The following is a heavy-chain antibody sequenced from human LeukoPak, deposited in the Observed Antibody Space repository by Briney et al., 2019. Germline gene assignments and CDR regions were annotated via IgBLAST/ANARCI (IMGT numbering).Heavy chain of an antibody. V-gene: IGHV1-18*01. CDR3: ARDPPYYDSSGYYAF. Sequence: ASVKVSCKASGYTFTSYGISWVRQARGQGLECMGWISAYNGNTNYAQKLQGRVTMTTDTSTTTAYMELRSLRSDDTAVYYCARDPPYYDSSGYYAFWGQGTLVTVSS. J-gene: IGHJ4*02. D-gene: IGHD3-22*01. CDR2: ISAYNGNT. CDR1: GYTFTSYG.